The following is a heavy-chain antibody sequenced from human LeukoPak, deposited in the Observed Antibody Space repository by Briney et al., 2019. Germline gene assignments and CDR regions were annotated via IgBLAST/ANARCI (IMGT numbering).Heavy chain of an antibody. V-gene: IGHV1-8*01. CDR3: ATVFFSGSYYFDY. D-gene: IGHD1-26*01. J-gene: IGHJ4*02. Sequence: ASVKVSCKASGYTFTSYDINWVRQATGQGLEWMGWMNPNSGNTGYAQKFQARVTMTEDTSTDTTYMELSSLRSEDTAVYYCATVFFSGSYYFDYWGQGTLVTVSS. CDR2: MNPNSGNT. CDR1: GYTFTSYD.